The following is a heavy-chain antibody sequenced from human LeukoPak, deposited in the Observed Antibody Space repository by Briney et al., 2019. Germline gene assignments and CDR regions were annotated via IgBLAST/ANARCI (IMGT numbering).Heavy chain of an antibody. J-gene: IGHJ4*02. Sequence: PSETLSLTCTVSGGSISSYYWSWLRQPPGKGLEWIGYIYYSGSTNYNPSLKSRVTISVDTSKNQFSLKLSSVTAADTAVYYCARGLRWPVPYFDYWGQGTLVTVSS. D-gene: IGHD4-23*01. CDR3: ARGLRWPVPYFDY. CDR1: GGSISSYY. V-gene: IGHV4-59*01. CDR2: IYYSGST.